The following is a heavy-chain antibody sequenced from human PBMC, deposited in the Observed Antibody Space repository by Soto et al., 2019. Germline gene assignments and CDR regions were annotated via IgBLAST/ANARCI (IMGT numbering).Heavy chain of an antibody. CDR3: ASTGYSGGWSPSNLHYGGNYGRRYFDY. D-gene: IGHD6-19*01. CDR2: TNPTSGGT. Sequence: ASVKVSFKASGYTFTGYYMHWVRQAPGQGLEWIRWTNPTSGGTNYAQKFQGRVTMTRDTSISTAYMELSRLRSDDTAVYYCASTGYSGGWSPSNLHYGGNYGRRYFDYWGQGTMVTVSS. V-gene: IGHV1-2*02. CDR1: GYTFTGYY. J-gene: IGHJ4*02.